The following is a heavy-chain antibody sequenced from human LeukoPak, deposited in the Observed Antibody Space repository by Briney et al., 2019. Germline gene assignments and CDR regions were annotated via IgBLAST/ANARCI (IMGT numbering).Heavy chain of an antibody. D-gene: IGHD3-22*01. Sequence: GGSLRLSCAASGFTFTNYAMQWVRQAPGKGLEWVAIISLDGTNKDYADYVKGRFTISRDNSENTLFLQMKSLRAEDTAVYYCTREGYYAFDIWGQGTMVTVSS. CDR2: ISLDGTNK. CDR3: TREGYYAFDI. CDR1: GFTFTNYA. V-gene: IGHV3-30-3*01. J-gene: IGHJ3*02.